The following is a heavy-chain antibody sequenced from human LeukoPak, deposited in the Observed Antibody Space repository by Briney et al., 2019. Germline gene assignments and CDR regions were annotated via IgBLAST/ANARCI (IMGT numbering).Heavy chain of an antibody. J-gene: IGHJ4*02. D-gene: IGHD5-12*01. CDR2: INPNTGGT. CDR3: ARDSSPVRQVGYDLGFWDY. Sequence: GASVKVSCKGSGYSFTGYYMHWVRQAPGQGLEWMGWINPNTGGTNYAQRFQGRVTMTRDTSISTAYMELSGLRSDDTAVYYCARDSSPVRQVGYDLGFWDYWGQGTLVTVSS. CDR1: GYSFTGYY. V-gene: IGHV1-2*02.